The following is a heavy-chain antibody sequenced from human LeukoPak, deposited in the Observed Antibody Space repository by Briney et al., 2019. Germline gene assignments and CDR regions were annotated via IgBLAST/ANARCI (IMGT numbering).Heavy chain of an antibody. CDR3: ARGGKSELGTCDY. D-gene: IGHD7-27*01. Sequence: ASVKVSCKASGYTFTSYYMHWVRQAPGQGLEWMGIINPSGGSTSYAQKLQGRVTMTTDTSTSTAYMELRSLRSDDTAVYYCARGGKSELGTCDYWGQGTLVTVSS. CDR1: GYTFTSYY. J-gene: IGHJ4*02. V-gene: IGHV1-46*01. CDR2: INPSGGST.